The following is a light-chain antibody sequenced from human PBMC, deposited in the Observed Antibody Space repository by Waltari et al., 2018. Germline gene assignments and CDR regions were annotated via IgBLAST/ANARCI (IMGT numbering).Light chain of an antibody. V-gene: IGKV3-20*01. CDR2: GAS. CDR3: QKYDRLPAT. Sequence: EVVLTQSPGTLSLSPGERATLYCRASQSVGRYLAWYQQKPGRAPMLLIYGASSRATGIPDRFSGVGSGTDFSLTISRLEAEDFAVYYCQKYDRLPATFGQGTKVEIK. CDR1: QSVGRY. J-gene: IGKJ1*01.